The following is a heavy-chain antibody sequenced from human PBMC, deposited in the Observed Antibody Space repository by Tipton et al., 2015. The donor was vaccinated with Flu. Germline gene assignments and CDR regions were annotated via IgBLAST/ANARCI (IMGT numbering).Heavy chain of an antibody. J-gene: IGHJ6*02. D-gene: IGHD3-9*01. CDR2: TYYRSKWYN. V-gene: IGHV6-1*01. CDR3: ARDLAHYDIWTGYQGYYYYGMDV. CDR1: GDSVSSNSAA. Sequence: GLVKPSQTLSLTCAISGDSVSSNSAAWNWIRQSPSRGPEWLGRTYYRSKWYNDYAVSVKSRITINPDTSKNQFSLQLNSVTPEDTAVYYCARDLAHYDIWTGYQGYYYYGMDVWGQGTTVTVSS.